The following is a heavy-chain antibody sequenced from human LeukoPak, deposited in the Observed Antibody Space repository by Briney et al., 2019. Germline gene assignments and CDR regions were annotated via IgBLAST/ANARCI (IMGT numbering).Heavy chain of an antibody. D-gene: IGHD5-18*01. CDR1: GFTFSSYW. V-gene: IGHV3-7*05. J-gene: IGHJ5*02. CDR3: ARDRGYSYGYSWFDP. Sequence: GGSLRLSCAASGFTFSSYWMSWVRQAPGKGLEWVANIKQDGSEKYYVDSVKGRFTISRDNAKNSLYLQMNSLRAEDTAVYYCARDRGYSYGYSWFDPWGQGTLVTVSS. CDR2: IKQDGSEK.